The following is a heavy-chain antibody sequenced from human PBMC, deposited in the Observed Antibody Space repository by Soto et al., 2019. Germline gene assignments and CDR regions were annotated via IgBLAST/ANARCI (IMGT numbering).Heavy chain of an antibody. CDR2: STNTGTS. Sequence: PSETLSLTCAVNDGSFTDYFWSWIRQIPGKGLEWIGESTNTGTSNYNPSLTSRVTISVDTSRSRFSLRLTSVTAADTGVYFCARGPYYAVSSGYMPFDDWGQGTRVTVSS. CDR1: DGSFTDYF. CDR3: ARGPYYAVSSGYMPFDD. V-gene: IGHV4-34*01. D-gene: IGHD5-12*01. J-gene: IGHJ4*02.